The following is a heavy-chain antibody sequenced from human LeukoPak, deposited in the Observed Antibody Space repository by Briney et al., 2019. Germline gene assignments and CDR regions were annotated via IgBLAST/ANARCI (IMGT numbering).Heavy chain of an antibody. V-gene: IGHV1-69*05. CDR1: GGTFSSYA. Sequence: SVKVSCKASGGTFSSYAISWVRQAPGQGLEWMGGIIPIFGTANYAQKFQGRVTITTDESTSTAYMELSSLRSEDTAVYYRASRDPQGAFDIWGQGTMVTVSS. CDR2: IIPIFGTA. CDR3: ASRDPQGAFDI. J-gene: IGHJ3*02.